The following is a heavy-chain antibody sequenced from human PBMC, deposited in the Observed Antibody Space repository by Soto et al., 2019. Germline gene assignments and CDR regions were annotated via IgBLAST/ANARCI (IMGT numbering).Heavy chain of an antibody. Sequence: QVQLVQSGAEVKKPGSSVKVSCKASGGTFSSYAISWVRQAPGQGLEWMGGIIPIFGTANYAQEFQGRVTITADESTSTAYMELSSLRSEDTAVYYCARVATYYYDSSGYYILDAFDIWGQGTMVTVSS. CDR3: ARVATYYYDSSGYYILDAFDI. V-gene: IGHV1-69*01. D-gene: IGHD3-22*01. CDR2: IIPIFGTA. CDR1: GGTFSSYA. J-gene: IGHJ3*02.